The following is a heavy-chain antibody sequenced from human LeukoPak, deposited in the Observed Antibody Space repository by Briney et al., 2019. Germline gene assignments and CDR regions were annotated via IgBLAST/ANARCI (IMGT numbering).Heavy chain of an antibody. CDR2: LRGNGDT. Sequence: GGSLRLSCAASGFTFNNYAMSWVRQAPVRGLEWVSSLRGNGDTFYADSVKGRFTISRDNSKNTLYLQMNSLRAEDTALYFCARIEATSATGYWGQGTLVTVSS. D-gene: IGHD2-15*01. V-gene: IGHV3-23*01. CDR3: ARIEATSATGY. J-gene: IGHJ4*02. CDR1: GFTFNNYA.